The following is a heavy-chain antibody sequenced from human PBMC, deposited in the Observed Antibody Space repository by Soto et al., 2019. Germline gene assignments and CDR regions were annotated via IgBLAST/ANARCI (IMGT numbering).Heavy chain of an antibody. CDR1: GFTFDDYS. Sequence: GVSLRLSFAASGFTFDDYSMHWVRQAPGKGLEWVSGISWNSGTIVYADSVKGRFTISRDNAKNSLYLQMNSLRAEDTAVYYCARHPERIAQIGWFDPWGQGTLVTVSS. D-gene: IGHD6-13*01. V-gene: IGHV3-9*01. J-gene: IGHJ5*02. CDR3: ARHPERIAQIGWFDP. CDR2: ISWNSGTI.